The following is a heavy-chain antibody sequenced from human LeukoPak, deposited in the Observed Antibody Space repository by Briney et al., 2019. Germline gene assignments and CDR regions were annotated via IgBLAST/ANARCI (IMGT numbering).Heavy chain of an antibody. V-gene: IGHV1-46*01. Sequence: ASVKVSCKASGYTFTRYNMHWVRQAPGQGLEWMGIINPSDGSTSYAQKFQGRVTMTRDMSTSTVYMELSSLRSEDTAVYYCARQGGYHLAFDIWGQGTMVTVSS. CDR2: INPSDGST. CDR1: GYTFTRYN. CDR3: ARQGGYHLAFDI. D-gene: IGHD3-22*01. J-gene: IGHJ3*02.